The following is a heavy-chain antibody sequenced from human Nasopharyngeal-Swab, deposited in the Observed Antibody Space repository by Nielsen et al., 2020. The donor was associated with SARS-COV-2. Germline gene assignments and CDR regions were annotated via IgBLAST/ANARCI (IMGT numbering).Heavy chain of an antibody. CDR2: ISGSGEST. Sequence: GGSLRLSCAASGFSFSNYAMSWVRQAPGKGLEWVSGISGSGESTYYADSVKGRFTISRDNSKNTLFLLLNSLGAYDAALYYCAKLRLDSCWSPFDYWGPGTLVAVSS. V-gene: IGHV3-23*01. D-gene: IGHD3-3*01. CDR1: GFSFSNYA. CDR3: AKLRLDSCWSPFDY. J-gene: IGHJ4*02.